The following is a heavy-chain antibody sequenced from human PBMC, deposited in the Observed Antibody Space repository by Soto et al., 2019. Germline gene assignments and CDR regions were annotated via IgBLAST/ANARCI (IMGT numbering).Heavy chain of an antibody. Sequence: ASVKVSCKASGYTFTDFYIHWVRQAPGQGLEWMGIINPGVGNTNYPQNFQDRVTLTRDTSTSTVYMELSSLKSEDTATYYCARLGNSAYWGQGTLVTVSS. V-gene: IGHV1-46*01. J-gene: IGHJ4*02. CDR2: INPGVGNT. CDR1: GYTFTDFY. D-gene: IGHD4-4*01. CDR3: ARLGNSAY.